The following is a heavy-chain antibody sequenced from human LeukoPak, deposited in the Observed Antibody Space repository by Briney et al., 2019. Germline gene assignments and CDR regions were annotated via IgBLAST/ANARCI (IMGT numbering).Heavy chain of an antibody. J-gene: IGHJ4*02. V-gene: IGHV3-7*01. CDR1: AFTFGSHC. Sequence: PGGYLRLSCVAYAFTFGSHCMSWVRQAPGKGLKWLANIKLDGSEKYYVDSVKGRFTISRDNTMDSLYLQMNRLRVEDTAVYYCARGVYSSGSSHDYWGQGTLVTVSS. CDR2: IKLDGSEK. D-gene: IGHD3-10*01. CDR3: ARGVYSSGSSHDY.